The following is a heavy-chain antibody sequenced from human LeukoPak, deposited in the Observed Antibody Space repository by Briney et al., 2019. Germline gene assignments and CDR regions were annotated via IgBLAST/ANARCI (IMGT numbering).Heavy chain of an antibody. CDR1: GGSISSGDYY. Sequence: PSQTLSLTCTVSGGSISSGDYYWSWIRQPPGKGLEWNGYIYYSGSTYYNPSLKSRVTISVDTSKNQFSLKLSSVTAADTAVYYCARDRLTIGSYGSGSYSFDYWGQGTLVTVSS. V-gene: IGHV4-30-4*01. J-gene: IGHJ4*02. D-gene: IGHD3-10*01. CDR2: IYYSGST. CDR3: ARDRLTIGSYGSGSYSFDY.